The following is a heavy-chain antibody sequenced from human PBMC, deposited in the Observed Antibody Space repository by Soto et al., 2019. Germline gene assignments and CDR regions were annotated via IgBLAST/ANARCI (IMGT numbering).Heavy chain of an antibody. J-gene: IGHJ6*02. CDR3: ARTSAAGKYYYGMDV. V-gene: IGHV5-51*01. CDR2: IYPGDSDT. CDR1: GYSFTSYW. D-gene: IGHD6-13*01. Sequence: GESLNISCKGSGYSFTSYWIGWVRQMPGKGLEWIGIIYPGDSDTRYSPSFQGQVTISADKSISTAYLQWSSLKASDTAMYYCARTSAAGKYYYGMDVWGQGTTVTVSS.